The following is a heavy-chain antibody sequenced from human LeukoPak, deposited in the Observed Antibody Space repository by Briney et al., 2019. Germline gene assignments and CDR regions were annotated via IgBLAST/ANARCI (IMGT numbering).Heavy chain of an antibody. V-gene: IGHV3-30*02. D-gene: IGHD6-25*01. Sequence: GGSLRLSCAASGFSFNTYGMHWVRQAPGKGLDWVSFISYDGSETNYADSVKGRFTISRDNSKNTLFLQMNTLRPEDTAVYYCAKDSRAALVGPYYMDVWGKGTTVTISS. CDR2: ISYDGSET. CDR1: GFSFNTYG. CDR3: AKDSRAALVGPYYMDV. J-gene: IGHJ6*03.